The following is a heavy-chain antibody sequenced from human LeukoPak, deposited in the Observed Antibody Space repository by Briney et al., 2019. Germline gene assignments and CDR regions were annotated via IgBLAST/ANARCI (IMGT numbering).Heavy chain of an antibody. J-gene: IGHJ3*02. CDR2: ISGSGGST. D-gene: IGHD3-22*01. CDR1: GFTFSSYA. CDR3: AKVRDYYDSPLPAFDI. Sequence: GGSLRLSCAASGFTFSSYAMSWVRQAPGKGLEWVSAISGSGGSTYYADSVKGRFTISRDNSKNTLYLQMNSLRAEDTAVYYCAKVRDYYDSPLPAFDIWGQGTMVTVSS. V-gene: IGHV3-23*01.